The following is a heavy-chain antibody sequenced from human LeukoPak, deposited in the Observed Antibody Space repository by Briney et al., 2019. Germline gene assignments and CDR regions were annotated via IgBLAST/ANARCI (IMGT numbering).Heavy chain of an antibody. V-gene: IGHV3-23*01. CDR2: VSDSGGST. D-gene: IGHD6-6*01. J-gene: IGHJ4*02. Sequence: GGSLRLSCAASGFTFSSYAMTWVRQAPGKGLEWVSSVSDSGGSTYYADSVKGRFTISRDNSKNTLYLQMNSLRAEDTAVYYCAKSHSSPPAYWGQGTLVTVSS. CDR3: AKSHSSPPAY. CDR1: GFTFSSYA.